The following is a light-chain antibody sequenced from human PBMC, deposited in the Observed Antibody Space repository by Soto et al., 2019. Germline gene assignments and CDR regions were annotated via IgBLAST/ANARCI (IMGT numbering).Light chain of an antibody. CDR2: GAS. V-gene: IGKV1-6*01. Sequence: AIQMTQSPSSLSASVGDRVTISCRASQDVRHHIGWYQQTPGKAPKLLIYGASSLQGGVPPRLSGSGYSTDYSLPICSRQSEDFGPYFCLQDSGYSWTFGQGT. CDR3: LQDSGYSWT. CDR1: QDVRHH. J-gene: IGKJ1*01.